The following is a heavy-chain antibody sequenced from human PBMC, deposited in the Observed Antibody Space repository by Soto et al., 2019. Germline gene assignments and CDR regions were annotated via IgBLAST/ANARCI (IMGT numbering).Heavy chain of an antibody. J-gene: IGHJ4*02. CDR2: ISSSSSYI. V-gene: IGHV3-21*01. CDR3: ADGGSGSPLALGE. CDR1: GFTFSSYS. D-gene: IGHD1-26*01. Sequence: GGSLRLSCAASGFTFSSYSMNWVRQAPGKGLEWVSSISSSSSYIYYADSVKGRFTISRDNAKNSLYLQMNSLRAEDTAVYYCADGGSGSPLALGEWGQGTLVTVSS.